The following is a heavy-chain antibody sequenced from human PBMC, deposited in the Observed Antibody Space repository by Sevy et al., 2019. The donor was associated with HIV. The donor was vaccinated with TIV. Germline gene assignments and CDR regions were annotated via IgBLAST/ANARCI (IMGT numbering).Heavy chain of an antibody. V-gene: IGHV1-3*01. CDR2: INAGNDNT. J-gene: IGHJ4*02. D-gene: IGHD2-15*01. CDR3: AKAAGGGSSYIDY. CDR1: GYSFTYSA. Sequence: ASVQVSCKASGYSFTYSAMQWVRQAPGQGLEWMGWINAGNDNTKYSQKFKGRVTITRDTSAGTVYLELSSLRHEDTAVYYGAKAAGGGSSYIDYWGQGTLVTVSS.